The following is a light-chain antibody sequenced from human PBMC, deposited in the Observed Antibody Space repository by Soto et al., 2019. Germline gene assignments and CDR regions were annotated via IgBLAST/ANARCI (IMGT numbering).Light chain of an antibody. CDR1: SSNLGAGYD. Sequence: QLVLTQPPSVSGAPGQRVTLSCTGNSSNLGAGYDVHWYKQVPGAAPKLVIFGNRNRPSGVPERFSGSKSGTSASLAISGLQAEDEADYYCQAYDDSLTASVFGGGTKLTVL. CDR2: GNR. CDR3: QAYDDSLTASV. V-gene: IGLV1-40*01. J-gene: IGLJ3*02.